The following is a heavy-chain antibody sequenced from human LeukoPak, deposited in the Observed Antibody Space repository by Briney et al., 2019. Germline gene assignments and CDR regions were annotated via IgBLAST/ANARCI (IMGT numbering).Heavy chain of an antibody. CDR1: GFTFSSYS. J-gene: IGHJ4*02. CDR3: ARDGYYDSSGYYSKGFYFDY. V-gene: IGHV3-21*01. CDR2: ISSSSSYI. D-gene: IGHD3-22*01. Sequence: GGSLRLSCAASGFTFSSYSMNWVRQAPGKGLEWVSSISSSSSYIYYADSVKGRFTISRDNAKNSLYLQMNSLRAEDTAVYYRARDGYYDSSGYYSKGFYFDYWGQGTLVTVSS.